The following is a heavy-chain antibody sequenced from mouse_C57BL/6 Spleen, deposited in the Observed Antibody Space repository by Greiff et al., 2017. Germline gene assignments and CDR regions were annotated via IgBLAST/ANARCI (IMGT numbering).Heavy chain of an antibody. V-gene: IGHV6-3*01. CDR1: GFTFSNYW. Sequence: EVMLVESGGGLVQPGGSMKLSCVASGFTFSNYWMNWVRQSPEKGLEWVAQIRLKSDNYATHYAESVIGRFTISRDDSKSSVYLQMNNLRAEDTGIYYCTGDGPWFAYWGQGTLVTVSA. CDR2: IRLKSDNYAT. CDR3: TGDGPWFAY. J-gene: IGHJ3*01. D-gene: IGHD1-2*01.